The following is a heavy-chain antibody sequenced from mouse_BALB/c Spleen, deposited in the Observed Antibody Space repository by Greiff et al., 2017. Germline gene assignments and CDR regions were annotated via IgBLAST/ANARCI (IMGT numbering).Heavy chain of an antibody. Sequence: EVQGVESGGGLVKPGGSLKLSCAASGFAFSSYDMSWVRQTPEKRLEWVAYISSGGGSTYYPDTVKGRFTISRDNAKNTLYLQMSSLKSEDTAMYYCARHRYDVYYAMDYWGQGTSVTVSS. D-gene: IGHD2-14*01. J-gene: IGHJ4*01. V-gene: IGHV5-12-1*01. CDR1: GFAFSSYD. CDR3: ARHRYDVYYAMDY. CDR2: ISSGGGST.